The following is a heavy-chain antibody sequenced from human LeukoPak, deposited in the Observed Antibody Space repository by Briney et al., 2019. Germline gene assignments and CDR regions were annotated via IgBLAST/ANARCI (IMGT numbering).Heavy chain of an antibody. CDR2: IIPIFGTA. V-gene: IGHV1-69*13. CDR1: GGTFSSYA. Sequence: SVKVSCKASGGTFSSYAISWVRQAPGQGLEWMGGIIPIFGTANYAQKFQGRVTITADESTSTAYMELSSLRSEDTAVYYCARDKQQLVHRWFDPLGPGNPGHRLL. D-gene: IGHD6-13*01. CDR3: ARDKQQLVHRWFDP. J-gene: IGHJ5*02.